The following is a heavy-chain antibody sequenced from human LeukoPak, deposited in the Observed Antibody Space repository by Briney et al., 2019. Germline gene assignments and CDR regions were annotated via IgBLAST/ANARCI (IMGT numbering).Heavy chain of an antibody. J-gene: IGHJ4*02. D-gene: IGHD2-15*01. V-gene: IGHV4-59*08. CDR1: NDSISSYY. CDR3: ARRIAYYFDY. Sequence: SETLSLTCTVSNDSISSYYWSWFRQPPGKGLEWIGYIYYSGSTNYNPSLKSRVTISVDTSKNQFSLKLSSVTAADTAVYYCARRIAYYFDYWGQGTLVTVSS. CDR2: IYYSGST.